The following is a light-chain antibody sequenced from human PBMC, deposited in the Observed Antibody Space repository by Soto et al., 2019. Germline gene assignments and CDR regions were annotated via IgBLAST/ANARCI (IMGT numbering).Light chain of an antibody. J-gene: IGKJ1*01. CDR3: QQYNGYSRT. Sequence: DIQMTQSPSTLSASVGDRVTITCRASQSISSWLAWYQQKPGKAPKLLISAAFSLEGGVPTRFSGSGSGTEFTLTISSMQPDDFATFYCQQYNGYSRTFGQGTKGDIK. CDR2: AAF. CDR1: QSISSW. V-gene: IGKV1-5*01.